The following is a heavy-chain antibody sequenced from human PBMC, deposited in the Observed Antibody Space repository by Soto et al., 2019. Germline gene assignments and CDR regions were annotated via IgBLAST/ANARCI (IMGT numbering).Heavy chain of an antibody. D-gene: IGHD3-22*01. V-gene: IGHV1-18*04. CDR2: ISAYNGNT. J-gene: IGHJ3*02. CDR3: ARAGETYYYDSSGYYDAFDI. CDR1: GYTFTSYG. Sequence: GASVKVSCKASGYTFTSYGISWVRRAPGHGLAWMGWISAYNGNTNYAQKLPGRVTMTTDTSTSTAYMELRSLRSDDTAVYYCARAGETYYYDSSGYYDAFDIWGQGTMVTVSS.